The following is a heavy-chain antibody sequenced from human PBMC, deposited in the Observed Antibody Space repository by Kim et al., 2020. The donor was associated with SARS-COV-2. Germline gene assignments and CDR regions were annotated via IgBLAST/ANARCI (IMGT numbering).Heavy chain of an antibody. CDR1: GGSFSGYY. J-gene: IGHJ3*02. D-gene: IGHD3-10*01. CDR3: ARFATPGVVRGNDAFDI. CDR2: INHSGST. Sequence: SETLSLTCAVYGGSFSGYYWSWIRQPPGKGLEWIGEINHSGSTNYNPSLKSRVTISVDTSKNQFSLKLSSVTAADTAVYYCARFATPGVVRGNDAFDIWGQGTMVTVSS. V-gene: IGHV4-34*01.